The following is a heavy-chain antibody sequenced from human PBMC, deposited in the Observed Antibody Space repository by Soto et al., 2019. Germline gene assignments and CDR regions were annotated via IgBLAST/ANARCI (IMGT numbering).Heavy chain of an antibody. CDR2: IYWHDDK. V-gene: IGHV2-5*01. CDR3: AHRGGATVGLYYFDY. CDR1: PFSLSTSGVG. J-gene: IGHJ4*02. D-gene: IGHD3-16*01. Sequence: ESGPTLVNPTQTLTLTCTFSPFSLSTSGVGVNWIRQPPGKALEWLALIYWHDDKRYSPSLKSSLTITKDTSKNQVVLTMTIMDPVDTATYYCAHRGGATVGLYYFDYWGQGALVTVSS.